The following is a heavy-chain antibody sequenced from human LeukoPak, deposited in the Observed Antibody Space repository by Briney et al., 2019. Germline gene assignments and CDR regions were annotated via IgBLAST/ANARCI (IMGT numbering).Heavy chain of an antibody. Sequence: GGSLRLSCAASGFTFSDNAMSWVRQAPGKGLEWVSTSGISDGRYYADSVKGRFNISRDNSKNTVYLEINSLRAEDTAVYYCAKRIPYQMDYWGKGTTVTVSS. CDR2: SGISDGR. V-gene: IGHV3-23*01. J-gene: IGHJ6*04. CDR3: AKRIPYQMDY. D-gene: IGHD2-15*01. CDR1: GFTFSDNA.